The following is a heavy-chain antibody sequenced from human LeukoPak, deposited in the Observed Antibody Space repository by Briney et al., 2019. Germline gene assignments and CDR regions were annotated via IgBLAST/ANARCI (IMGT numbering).Heavy chain of an antibody. CDR1: GFTFSSYG. Sequence: GGSLRLSCAASGFTFSSYGMYWVRQAPGKGLEWVAFIRYDGRNKYYADFVKGRFTISRDNAKNSLYLQMNSLRAEDTAVYYCARRAGGYSHPHDYWGQGTLVTVSS. J-gene: IGHJ4*02. V-gene: IGHV3-33*07. CDR2: IRYDGRNK. CDR3: ARRAGGYSHPHDY. D-gene: IGHD4-23*01.